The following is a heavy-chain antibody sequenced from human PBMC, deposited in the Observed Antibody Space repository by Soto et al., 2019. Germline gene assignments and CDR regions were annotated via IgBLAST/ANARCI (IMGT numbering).Heavy chain of an antibody. J-gene: IGHJ4*02. CDR1: GFSFSNYW. D-gene: IGHD1-26*01. Sequence: GGSLRLSCAASGFSFSNYWMHWVRRAPGMGLVCVSRINTDGSTTTYADSVKGRFTISRDNAKNTLYLQMNSLRAEDTAFYYCVRGGGGIYNAFDYWGPGSLVTVSS. V-gene: IGHV3-74*01. CDR2: INTDGSTT. CDR3: VRGGGGIYNAFDY.